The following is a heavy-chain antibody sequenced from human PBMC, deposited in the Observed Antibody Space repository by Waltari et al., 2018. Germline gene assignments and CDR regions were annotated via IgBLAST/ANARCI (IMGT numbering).Heavy chain of an antibody. J-gene: IGHJ4*02. D-gene: IGHD1-26*01. Sequence: EVQLVQSGAEVKRTGATVKISCKASGYTFTDYYMHWVQQAPGKGLEWMGRVDPEDGETIYAEKFQGRVTITADTSTDTAYMELSSLRSEDTAVYYCASKVGATTRYYFDYWGQGTLVTVSS. CDR3: ASKVGATTRYYFDY. CDR2: VDPEDGET. V-gene: IGHV1-69-2*01. CDR1: GYTFTDYY.